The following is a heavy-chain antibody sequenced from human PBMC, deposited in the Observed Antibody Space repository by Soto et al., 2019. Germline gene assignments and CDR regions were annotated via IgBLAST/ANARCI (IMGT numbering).Heavy chain of an antibody. J-gene: IGHJ4*02. D-gene: IGHD6-13*01. CDR1: GFTFSGSA. CDR3: TRLGIAAAGTDY. V-gene: IGHV3-73*02. CDR2: IRSKAKSYAT. Sequence: EVQLVESGGGLVQPGGSLKLSCAASGFTFSGSAMHWVRQASGKGLEWGGRIRSKAKSYATVYAASVKGGFTNSSDDSKNTAYMQMNSLKTEDTAVYYCTRLGIAAAGTDYWGQGTLVTGSS.